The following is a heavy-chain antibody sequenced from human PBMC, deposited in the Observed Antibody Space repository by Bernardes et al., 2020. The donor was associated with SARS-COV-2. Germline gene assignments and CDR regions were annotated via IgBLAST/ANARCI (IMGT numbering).Heavy chain of an antibody. D-gene: IGHD2-8*01. J-gene: IGHJ4*02. V-gene: IGHV3-74*01. CDR1: GFTLTDYW. Sequence: GSLRLSCAASGFTLTDYWMHWVRQVPGKGLVWVSRMNEDGSITNHADSVRGRFTISRDNTKNTLYLQMNSLRAEDTAVYYCVRDMYGKNDYWGQGTLVTVSS. CDR3: VRDMYGKNDY. CDR2: MNEDGSIT.